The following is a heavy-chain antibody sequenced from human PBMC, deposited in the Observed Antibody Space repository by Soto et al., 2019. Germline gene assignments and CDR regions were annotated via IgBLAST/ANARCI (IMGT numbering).Heavy chain of an antibody. CDR3: ARQESNYEIKSFGY. D-gene: IGHD3-16*01. J-gene: IGHJ4*02. Sequence: GEPLNISCRGSGYSFVNYWIGWVRQMPGKGLEWMGIIYPGDSEAKYSPSFQGQVTITANKFISTAFLQWNRLQASDSAIYYCARQESNYEIKSFGYWGQGTLVTVPS. CDR2: IYPGDSEA. CDR1: GYSFVNYW. V-gene: IGHV5-51*01.